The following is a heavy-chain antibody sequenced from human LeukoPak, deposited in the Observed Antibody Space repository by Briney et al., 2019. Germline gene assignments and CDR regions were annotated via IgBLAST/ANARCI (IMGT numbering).Heavy chain of an antibody. CDR1: GSTFSSYW. V-gene: IGHV3-74*01. D-gene: IGHD5-24*01. J-gene: IGHJ4*02. Sequence: GGSLRLSCAASGSTFSSYWMHWVRQAPGKGLVWVSRINSDGSSTSYADSVKGRFTISRDNSKNTLYLQMNSLRVEDTAVYYCARDRSDGYNKNDYWGQGTLVTVSS. CDR3: ARDRSDGYNKNDY. CDR2: INSDGSST.